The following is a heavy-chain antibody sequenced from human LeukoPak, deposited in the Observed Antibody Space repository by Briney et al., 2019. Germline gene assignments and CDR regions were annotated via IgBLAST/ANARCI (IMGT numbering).Heavy chain of an antibody. Sequence: SGPTLVNPTQTLTLTCTFSGFSLANSGVTVAWIRQPPGKALQWLALISWDHHKRYAPSLKSRLTITWNISENQVVLTMTNMDPVDSATYFCAHRDSSSRYFYGLDVWGQGTTVTVSS. CDR1: GFSLANSGVT. CDR2: ISWDHHK. CDR3: AHRDSSSRYFYGLDV. J-gene: IGHJ6*02. D-gene: IGHD3-22*01. V-gene: IGHV2-5*05.